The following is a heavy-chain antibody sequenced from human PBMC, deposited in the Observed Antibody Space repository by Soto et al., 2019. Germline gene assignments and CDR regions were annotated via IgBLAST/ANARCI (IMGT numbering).Heavy chain of an antibody. CDR2: IDYSGTT. CDR3: ARHYWRSSICYELDDAFDI. D-gene: IGHD2-2*01. J-gene: IGHJ3*02. V-gene: IGHV4-59*01. Sequence: PSETLSLTCTVSGGSFSSSFWSWLRQPPGKGLEWIGYIDYSGTTSYNPSLKSRVTISVDPSKNQFSLELSSVTAADTAVYYCARHYWRSSICYELDDAFDIWGQGTVVTVSS. CDR1: GGSFSSSF.